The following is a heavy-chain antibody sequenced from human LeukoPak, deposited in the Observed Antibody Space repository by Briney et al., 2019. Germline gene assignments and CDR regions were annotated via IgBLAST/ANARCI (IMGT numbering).Heavy chain of an antibody. CDR1: GFTLSSYW. J-gene: IGHJ4*02. CDR3: ARDLDAYYYDSSGYSGVDY. V-gene: IGHV3-74*01. Sequence: GGSLRLSCAASGFTLSSYWMHWVRQAPGKGLVWVSRINSDGSDTIYGDSVKGRFTISRDNAKNTLYLQMDSLRAEDTAVYYCARDLDAYYYDSSGYSGVDYWGQGTLVTVSS. CDR2: INSDGSDT. D-gene: IGHD3-22*01.